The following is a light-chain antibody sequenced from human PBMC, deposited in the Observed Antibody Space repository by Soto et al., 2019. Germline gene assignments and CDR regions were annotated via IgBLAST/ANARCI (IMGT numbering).Light chain of an antibody. V-gene: IGLV1-40*01. CDR3: QSYDSSLSGWV. Sequence: QSVLTQPPSVSGAPGQRVTISCTGSSSNIGAGYDVHWYQQLPGTAPKLLIYGNSSRPSGVPDRFSGSKSGTSASLAITGLQAEGEADYYCQSYDSSLSGWVFGGGTKLTVL. CDR1: SSNIGAGYD. CDR2: GNS. J-gene: IGLJ3*02.